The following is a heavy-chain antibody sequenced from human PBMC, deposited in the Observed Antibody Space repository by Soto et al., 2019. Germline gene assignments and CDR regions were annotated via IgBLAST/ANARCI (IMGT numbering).Heavy chain of an antibody. Sequence: EVQLVESGGGLVQPGGSLRLSCAASGFTFNTYWMNWVRQAPGKGLEWVANINQGGSDKYYVGSVKGRFTISRDNAKNSLYLQMNSLRSEDTAGYYCARDVRYSDYWGQGTLVTVSS. J-gene: IGHJ4*02. CDR1: GFTFNTYW. V-gene: IGHV3-7*01. CDR3: ARDVRYSDY. CDR2: INQGGSDK. D-gene: IGHD3-9*01.